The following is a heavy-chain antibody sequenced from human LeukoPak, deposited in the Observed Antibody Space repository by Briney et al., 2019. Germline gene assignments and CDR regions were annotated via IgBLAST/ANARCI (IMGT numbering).Heavy chain of an antibody. D-gene: IGHD3-3*01. CDR1: DYTFTSYG. Sequence: GASVKVSCKASDYTFTSYGISWVRQAPGQGLEWMGWISAYNGNTNYAQKLQGRVTMTTDTSTSTAYMELRSLRSDDTAVYYCARVYDTKQRSYFQHWGQGTLVTVSS. CDR2: ISAYNGNT. CDR3: ARVYDTKQRSYFQH. J-gene: IGHJ1*01. V-gene: IGHV1-18*01.